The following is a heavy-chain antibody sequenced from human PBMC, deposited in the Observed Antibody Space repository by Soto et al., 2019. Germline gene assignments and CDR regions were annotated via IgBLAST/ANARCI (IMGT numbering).Heavy chain of an antibody. J-gene: IGHJ5*02. D-gene: IGHD6-13*01. CDR2: INHSGST. Sequence: SETLSLTCAVYGGSFSGYYWSWIRQPPGKGLEWSGEINHSGSTNYNPSLKSRVTISVDTSQNQFSLKLSSVTAADTAVYYCARSVRRIAAAGTLCFDPWGQGTLVAASS. CDR1: GGSFSGYY. V-gene: IGHV4-34*01. CDR3: ARSVRRIAAAGTLCFDP.